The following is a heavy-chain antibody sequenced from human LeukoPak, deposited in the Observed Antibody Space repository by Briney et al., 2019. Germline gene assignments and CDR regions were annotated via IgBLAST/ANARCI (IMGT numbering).Heavy chain of an antibody. CDR1: GASISSYY. CDR3: ARELKVGNTGYYFDY. CDR2: MYYSGNT. J-gene: IGHJ4*02. V-gene: IGHV4-59*01. D-gene: IGHD2/OR15-2a*01. Sequence: SETLSLTCTVSGASISSYYWRWLRQPPGKGLEWIGYMYYSGNTNYNPSLKSRVTLSVDTSKNQFSLKLNSVTAADTAVYFCARELKVGNTGYYFDYWGQGTLVTVSS.